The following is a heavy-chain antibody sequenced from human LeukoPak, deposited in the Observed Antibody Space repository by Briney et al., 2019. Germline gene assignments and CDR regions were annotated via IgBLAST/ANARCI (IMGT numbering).Heavy chain of an antibody. Sequence: PGGSLRLSCAASGFPFDISWMHWVRQAPGKGLVWVSRITSDGSDTTYTDFVKGRFTISRDNAKNTLFLQMNSLRAEDTAVYYCAKDYFGTLEYWGRGTLVTVSS. V-gene: IGHV3-74*01. CDR3: AKDYFGTLEY. CDR1: GFPFDISW. D-gene: IGHD1-14*01. J-gene: IGHJ4*02. CDR2: ITSDGSDT.